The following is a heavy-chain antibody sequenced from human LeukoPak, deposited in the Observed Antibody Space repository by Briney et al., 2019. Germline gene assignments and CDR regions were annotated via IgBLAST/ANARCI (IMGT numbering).Heavy chain of an antibody. CDR1: GGSISSSNW. V-gene: IGHV4-4*02. J-gene: IGHJ6*03. D-gene: IGHD3-3*02. Sequence: SETLSLTCAVSGGSISSSNWWSWVRQPPGKGLEWIGEIYHSGSTNYNPSLKSRVTISVDKSKNQFSLKLSSVTAADTAVYYCARALGPVPYYYYYMDVWGKGTTVTVSS. CDR3: ARALGPVPYYYYYMDV. CDR2: IYHSGST.